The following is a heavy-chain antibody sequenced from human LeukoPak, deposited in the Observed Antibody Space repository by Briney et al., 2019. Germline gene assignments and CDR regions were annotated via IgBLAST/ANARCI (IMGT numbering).Heavy chain of an antibody. Sequence: PSETLSLTCTVSGGSISSSSYYWGWIRQPPGKGLEWIGSMYYSGSTYYNPSLKGRVTISVDTSKNQFSLKLSSVTAADTAVYYCARRRKNGAKYYDYWGQGTLVTVSS. CDR3: ARRRKNGAKYYDY. CDR1: GGSISSSSYY. V-gene: IGHV4-39*01. D-gene: IGHD4/OR15-4a*01. CDR2: MYYSGST. J-gene: IGHJ4*02.